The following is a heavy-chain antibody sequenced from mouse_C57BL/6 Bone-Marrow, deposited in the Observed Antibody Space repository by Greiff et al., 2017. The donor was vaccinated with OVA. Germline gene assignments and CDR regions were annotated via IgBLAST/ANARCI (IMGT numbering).Heavy chain of an antibody. CDR3: ARGRYDGQLLRDFDY. D-gene: IGHD2-3*01. CDR1: GYTFTDYY. CDR2: INPYNGGT. Sequence: EVQLQQSGPVLVKPGASVKMSCKASGYTFTDYYMNWVKQSHGKSLEWIGVINPYNGGTSYNQKFKGKATLTVDKSSSTAYMELNSLTSEDSAVYYCARGRYDGQLLRDFDYWGRGTALTVSS. J-gene: IGHJ2*01. V-gene: IGHV1-19*01.